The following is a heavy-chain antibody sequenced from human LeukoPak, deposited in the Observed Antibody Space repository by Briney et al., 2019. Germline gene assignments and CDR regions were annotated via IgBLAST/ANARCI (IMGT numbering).Heavy chain of an antibody. J-gene: IGHJ4*02. Sequence: ASVKVSCKPSGFALIYYGISWVRQAPGEGLEWMGWINAETGDTDLAQKFQGRVTMTRDTSTSTVYMELSSLRSEDTAVYYCARDFLGDSSGWYEDYWGQGTLVTVSS. V-gene: IGHV1-18*01. CDR2: INAETGDT. CDR3: ARDFLGDSSGWYEDY. CDR1: GFALIYYG. D-gene: IGHD6-19*01.